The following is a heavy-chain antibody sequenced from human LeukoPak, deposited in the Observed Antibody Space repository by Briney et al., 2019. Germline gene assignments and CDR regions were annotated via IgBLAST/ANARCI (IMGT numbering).Heavy chain of an antibody. D-gene: IGHD2-15*01. CDR2: IYSGGST. CDR3: ARDRPPYCSGGSCYSGPSDY. CDR1: GFTVSSNY. J-gene: IGHJ4*02. Sequence: HTGGSLRLSCAASGFTVSSNYMSWVRQAPGKGLEWVSVIYSGGSTYYADSVKGRFTISGDNAKNSLYLQINSLRAEDTAVYYCARDRPPYCSGGSCYSGPSDYWGQGTLVTVSS. V-gene: IGHV3-53*01.